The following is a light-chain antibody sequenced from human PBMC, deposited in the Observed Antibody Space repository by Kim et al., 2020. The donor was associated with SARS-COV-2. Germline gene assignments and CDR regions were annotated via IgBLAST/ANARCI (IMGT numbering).Light chain of an antibody. CDR1: QSVSSN. CDR2: GAS. CDR3: HQYNDWPRA. V-gene: IGKV3-15*01. J-gene: IGKJ1*01. Sequence: EIVMTQSPATLSVSPGKRATLSCRASQSVSSNLAWYQQKPGQAPRLLIYGASTRATGIPARFSGSGSGTEFTLTISSLQSEDFAVYYCHQYNDWPRAFGQGTKVDIK.